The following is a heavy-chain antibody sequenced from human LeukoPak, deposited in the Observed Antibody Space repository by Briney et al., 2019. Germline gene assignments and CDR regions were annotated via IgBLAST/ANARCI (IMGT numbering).Heavy chain of an antibody. D-gene: IGHD3-22*01. CDR1: GFTFDDYA. CDR2: IGTAGDT. J-gene: IGHJ2*01. Sequence: PGGSLRLSCAASGFTFDDYAMNWVRQVPGRGLEWVSAIGTAGDTYYPGSVKGRFTISRENAKNSLYLQMNSLRAGDTAVYYCAREKESHYYDSSGLRYQYWYFDLWGRGTLVTVSS. V-gene: IGHV3-13*01. CDR3: AREKESHYYDSSGLRYQYWYFDL.